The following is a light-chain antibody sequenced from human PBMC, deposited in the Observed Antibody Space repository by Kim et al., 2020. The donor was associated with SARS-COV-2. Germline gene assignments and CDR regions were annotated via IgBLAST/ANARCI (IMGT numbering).Light chain of an antibody. CDR3: QQYDTSPSCT. Sequence: EIVLTQSPGTLSLSPGERATLSCRASQSVSDNYLAWYQQKPGQAPRLLIFGASNRATGIPDRFSGSGSGTDFTLTISRLESEDFAVYYCQQYDTSPSCTFGQGNKMEI. V-gene: IGKV3-20*01. CDR2: GAS. J-gene: IGKJ2*02. CDR1: QSVSDNY.